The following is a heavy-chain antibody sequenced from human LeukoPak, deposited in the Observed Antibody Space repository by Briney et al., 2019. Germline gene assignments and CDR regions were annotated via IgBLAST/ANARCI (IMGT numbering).Heavy chain of an antibody. CDR1: GYTFTSYG. CDR3: ARDWENCTNGVCYGYYYYGMDV. D-gene: IGHD2-8*01. Sequence: SVKVSCKASGYTFTSYGISWVRQAPGQGLEWMGRIIPILGIANYAQKFQGRVTITADKSTSTAYMELSSLRSEDTAVYYCARDWENCTNGVCYGYYYYGMDVWGQGTTVTVSS. J-gene: IGHJ6*02. V-gene: IGHV1-69*04. CDR2: IIPILGIA.